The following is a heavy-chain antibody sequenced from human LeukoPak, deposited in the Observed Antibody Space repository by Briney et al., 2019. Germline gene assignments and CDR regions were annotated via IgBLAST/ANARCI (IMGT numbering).Heavy chain of an antibody. CDR2: IKEDGTAK. J-gene: IGHJ4*02. Sequence: GGSLRLSCAASGFIFNNYWMTWVRQAPGKGLEWVGNIKEDGTAKYYVDSVKGRFALSRDNAKNSLYLQMNNLRAEDTAVYYCAKGSSGWGYFDFWGQGTLVTVSS. V-gene: IGHV3-7*03. D-gene: IGHD6-19*01. CDR1: GFIFNNYW. CDR3: AKGSSGWGYFDF.